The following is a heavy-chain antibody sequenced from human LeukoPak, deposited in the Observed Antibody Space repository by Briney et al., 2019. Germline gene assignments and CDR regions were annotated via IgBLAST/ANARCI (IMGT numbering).Heavy chain of an antibody. Sequence: ASVKVSCKASGYTFTSYYMHWVRQAPGQGLEWMGIINPSGGSTSYAQKFQGRVTMTRDTSTSTVYMELSSLRSEDTAVYYCARASGVLRYFDWTRPVEYVQHWGQGTLVTVSS. CDR2: INPSGGST. CDR1: GYTFTSYY. J-gene: IGHJ1*01. CDR3: ARASGVLRYFDWTRPVEYVQH. D-gene: IGHD3-9*01. V-gene: IGHV1-46*01.